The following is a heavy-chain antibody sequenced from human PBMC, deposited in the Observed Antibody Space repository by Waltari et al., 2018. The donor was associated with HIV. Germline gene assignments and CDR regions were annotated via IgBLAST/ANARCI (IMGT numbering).Heavy chain of an antibody. J-gene: IGHJ4*02. CDR2: INPNSGGT. CDR1: GYTFTGYS. Sequence: QVQLVQSGAEVKKPGASVKVSCKASGYTFTGYSMHWVRQAPGHGLEWRGWINPNSGGTNYAQKLQGRVTMTRDTSISTAYMELSRLRSDDTAVYYCARTFLYCSGGTCYCDYWGQGTLVTVSS. CDR3: ARTFLYCSGGTCYCDY. D-gene: IGHD2-15*01. V-gene: IGHV1-2*02.